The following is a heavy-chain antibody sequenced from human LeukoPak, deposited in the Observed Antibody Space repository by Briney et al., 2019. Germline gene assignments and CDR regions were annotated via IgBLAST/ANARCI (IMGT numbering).Heavy chain of an antibody. D-gene: IGHD3-22*01. CDR3: ASGVVVITSPFDY. CDR1: GGSISSTNYY. CDR2: IYNSGST. Sequence: SETLSLTCTVSGGSISSTNYYWGWIRQPPGKGLEWIGSIYNSGSTYYNPSLKSRVIVSLDTSKNQFSLKLSSVTAADTAVYYCASGVVVITSPFDYWGQGTLVTVSS. V-gene: IGHV4-39*07. J-gene: IGHJ4*02.